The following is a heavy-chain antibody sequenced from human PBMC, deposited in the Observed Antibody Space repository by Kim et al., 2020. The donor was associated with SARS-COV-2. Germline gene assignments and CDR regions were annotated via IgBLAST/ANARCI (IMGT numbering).Heavy chain of an antibody. CDR3: ARSKGTVRGPLDY. J-gene: IGHJ4*02. V-gene: IGHV3-30*14. Sequence: ADSGKGHFPISGDNAKNTLYLQMNSQRAEETDVYYCARSKGTVRGPLDYWGQGTLVTVSS. D-gene: IGHD3-10*01.